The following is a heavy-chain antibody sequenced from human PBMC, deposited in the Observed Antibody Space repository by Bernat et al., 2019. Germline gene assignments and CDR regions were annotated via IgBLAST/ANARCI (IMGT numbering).Heavy chain of an antibody. CDR3: ARDSDSVGAAAGFDI. CDR2: IWYDGSNK. CDR1: RFTFSSYG. V-gene: IGHV3-33*01. J-gene: IGHJ3*02. Sequence: QVQLVESGGGVVQPGRSLRLSCAASRFTFSSYGMHWVRQAPGKGLEWVAVIWYDGSNKYYADSVKGRFTISRDNSKNTLYLQMNSLRAEDTAVYYGARDSDSVGAAAGFDIWGQGTMVTVSS. D-gene: IGHD6-13*01.